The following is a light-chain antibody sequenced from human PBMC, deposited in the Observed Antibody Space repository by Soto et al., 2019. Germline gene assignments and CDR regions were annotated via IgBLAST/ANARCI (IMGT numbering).Light chain of an antibody. J-gene: IGLJ1*01. V-gene: IGLV2-14*01. CDR1: SSDVGGYNY. CDR2: EVS. CDR3: SSYTTSSSYV. Sequence: QSVLTQPASVSGSPGQSITISCTGTSSDVGGYNYVSWYQQHAGKAPKLMIYEVSNRPSGVSNRFSGSKSGNTASLTISGLQPGDEADYYCSSYTTSSSYVFGTGTK.